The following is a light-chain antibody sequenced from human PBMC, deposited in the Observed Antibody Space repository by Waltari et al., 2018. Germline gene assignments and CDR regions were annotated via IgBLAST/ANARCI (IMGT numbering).Light chain of an antibody. J-gene: IGLJ2*01. Sequence: SYVLTQLSSMSVTPGQTARIVCGGRHIGTKAVHWYQRKAGQAPLLVLHDDDTRPSGSPDRFSGTNSWDTATLTISGVEAEDEADYFCQVWDSHTVVFGGGTNLTVL. CDR3: QVWDSHTVV. V-gene: IGLV3-21*02. CDR1: HIGTKA. CDR2: DDD.